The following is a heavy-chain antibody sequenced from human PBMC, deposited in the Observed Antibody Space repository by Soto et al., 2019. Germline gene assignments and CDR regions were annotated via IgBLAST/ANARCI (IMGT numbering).Heavy chain of an antibody. CDR1: ADSVSSGIYY. D-gene: IGHD1-1*01. Sequence: SETLSLTCSVSADSVSSGIYYWSWIRQPPGKGLEWIGYIYYSGSTNYNPSLKSRVTISVDTSKNQFSLKLSSVTAADTAVYYCARDRRRTRENYYYGMDVWGQGTTVTVSS. J-gene: IGHJ6*02. CDR2: IYYSGST. V-gene: IGHV4-61*01. CDR3: ARDRRRTRENYYYGMDV.